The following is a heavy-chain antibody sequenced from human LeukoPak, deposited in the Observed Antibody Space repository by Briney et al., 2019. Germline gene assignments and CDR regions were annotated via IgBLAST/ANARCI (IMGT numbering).Heavy chain of an antibody. Sequence: PSETLSLTCTVSGYSISSGYYWGWIRQPPGKGLEWIGSIYHSGSTYYNPSLKSRVTISVDTSKNQFSLKLSSVTAADTAVYYCARDFGYSGQWLVFHYWGQGTLVTVSS. CDR2: IYHSGST. J-gene: IGHJ4*02. V-gene: IGHV4-38-2*02. D-gene: IGHD6-19*01. CDR3: ARDFGYSGQWLVFHY. CDR1: GYSISSGYY.